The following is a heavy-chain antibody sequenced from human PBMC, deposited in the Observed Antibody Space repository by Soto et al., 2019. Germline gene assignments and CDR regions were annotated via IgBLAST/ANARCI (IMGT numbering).Heavy chain of an antibody. CDR3: VRDSPIGSTFSGYDGIDY. D-gene: IGHD5-12*01. CDR2: MNPNSGNT. J-gene: IGHJ4*01. V-gene: IGHV1-8*03. Sequence: ASVKVSCKASGYSFTRYDINWVRQATGQGLEWMGWMNPNSGNTGYAQKFQGRVTITADKSTGTAYMELNSLRSEDTAVYYCVRDSPIGSTFSGYDGIDYWG. CDR1: GYSFTRYD.